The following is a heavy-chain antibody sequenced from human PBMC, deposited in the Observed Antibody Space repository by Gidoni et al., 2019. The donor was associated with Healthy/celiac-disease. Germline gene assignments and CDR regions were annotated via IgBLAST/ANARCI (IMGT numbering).Heavy chain of an antibody. D-gene: IGHD1-7*01. Sequence: EVQLLESGGGLVQPGGSLRLSCAASGFTFSSYAMSWVRQAPGKGLEWVSAISGSGGSTYYADSVKGRFTISRDNSKNTLYLQMNSLRAEDTAVYYCAKSITGTTYDPPYYYYYMDVWGKGTTVTVSS. CDR2: ISGSGGST. J-gene: IGHJ6*03. CDR3: AKSITGTTYDPPYYYYYMDV. CDR1: GFTFSSYA. V-gene: IGHV3-23*01.